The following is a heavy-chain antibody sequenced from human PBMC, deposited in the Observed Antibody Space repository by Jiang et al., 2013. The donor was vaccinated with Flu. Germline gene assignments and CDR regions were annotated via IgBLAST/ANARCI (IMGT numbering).Heavy chain of an antibody. CDR3: AIVPHHGDYGTGWFDP. Sequence: SGAEVKKPGSSVKVSCKASGGTFSSYAISWVRQAPGQGLEWMGGIIPIFGTANYAQKFQGRVTMTEDTSTDTAYMELSSLRSEDTAVYYCAIVPHHGDYGTGWFDPWGQGTLVTVSS. J-gene: IGHJ5*02. V-gene: IGHV1-69*06. D-gene: IGHD4-17*01. CDR2: IIPIFGTA. CDR1: GGTFSSYA.